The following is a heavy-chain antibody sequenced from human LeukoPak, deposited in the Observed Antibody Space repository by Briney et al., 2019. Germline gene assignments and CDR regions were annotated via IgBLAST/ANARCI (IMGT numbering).Heavy chain of an antibody. CDR2: INTGGTVT. CDR1: GFTFSKYW. Sequence: PGGSLRLSCAASGFTFSKYWMLWVHQAPGKGLESVSRINTGGTVTTYADSVKGRFTVSRDNADNTMFLQMNSVRDEDTAVYYCATKQWLAPPPDSWGQGTPVTVSS. CDR3: ATKQWLAPPPDS. V-gene: IGHV3-74*01. D-gene: IGHD6-19*01. J-gene: IGHJ4*02.